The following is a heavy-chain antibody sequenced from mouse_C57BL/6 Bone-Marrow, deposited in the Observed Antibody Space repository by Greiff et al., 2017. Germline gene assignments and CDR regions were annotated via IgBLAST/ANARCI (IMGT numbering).Heavy chain of an antibody. Sequence: VQLKESGGGLVKPGGSLKLSCAASGFTFSSYAMSWVRQTPEKRLEWVATISDGGSYTYYPDNVKGRFTISRYNAKNTLYLQMSHLKSEDTAMYYCARDGDRYWYFDIWGTGTTVTVSA. D-gene: IGHD3-3*01. J-gene: IGHJ1*03. V-gene: IGHV5-4*01. CDR3: ARDGDRYWYFDI. CDR2: ISDGGSYT. CDR1: GFTFSSYA.